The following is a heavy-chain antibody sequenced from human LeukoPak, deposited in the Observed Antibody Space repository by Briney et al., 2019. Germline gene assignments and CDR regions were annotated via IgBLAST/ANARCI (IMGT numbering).Heavy chain of an antibody. Sequence: ASVKVSCTASGYTFTSYGISWVRQAPGQGLEWMGWISAYNGNTNYAQKLQGRVTVTTDTSTSTAYMELRSLRSDDTAVYYCARDLGSGIAEPFDHWGQGTLVTVSS. J-gene: IGHJ4*02. CDR3: ARDLGSGIAEPFDH. CDR1: GYTFTSYG. CDR2: ISAYNGNT. V-gene: IGHV1-18*01. D-gene: IGHD6-13*01.